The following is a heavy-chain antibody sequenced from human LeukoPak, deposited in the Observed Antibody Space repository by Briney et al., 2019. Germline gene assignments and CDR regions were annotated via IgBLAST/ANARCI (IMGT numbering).Heavy chain of an antibody. CDR3: ARVGRELRAAYFDY. CDR1: GGSFSGYY. CDR2: INHSGST. D-gene: IGHD1-26*01. V-gene: IGHV4-34*01. Sequence: SETLSLTCAVYGGSFSGYYWSWIRQPPGKGLEWIGEINHSGSTNYNPSLKSRVTISVDTSKNQFSLKLSSVTAADTAVYYCARVGRELRAAYFDYWGQGTLVTVSS. J-gene: IGHJ4*02.